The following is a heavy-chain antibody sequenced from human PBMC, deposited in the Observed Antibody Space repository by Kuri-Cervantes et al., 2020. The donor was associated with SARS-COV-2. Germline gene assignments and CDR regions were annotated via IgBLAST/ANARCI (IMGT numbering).Heavy chain of an antibody. D-gene: IGHD4-23*01. V-gene: IGHV5-51*01. CDR3: AREGEGDYGGKGAFDI. CDR2: IYPGDSGT. J-gene: IGHJ3*02. Sequence: GESLKISCTGAGYSFSTYWVAWVRQMPGKGLEWVGIIYPGDSGTRYSPSFQGQVTISADKSISTAYLQWSSLKASDTAMYYCAREGEGDYGGKGAFDIWGQGTMVTVSS. CDR1: GYSFSTYW.